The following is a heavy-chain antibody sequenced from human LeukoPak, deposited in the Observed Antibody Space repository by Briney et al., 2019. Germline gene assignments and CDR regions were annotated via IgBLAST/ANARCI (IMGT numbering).Heavy chain of an antibody. CDR3: ARRQGCSSTSCPPDS. D-gene: IGHD2-2*01. Sequence: GESLKISCRGSGYSFSTYWIGWVRQMPGKGLEWMGIIYPGDSDTRYSPSFQGQVTMSADKSINTAYLQWSSLKASDTAMYYCARRQGCSSTSCPPDSWGQGTLVTVSS. CDR1: GYSFSTYW. CDR2: IYPGDSDT. J-gene: IGHJ4*02. V-gene: IGHV5-51*01.